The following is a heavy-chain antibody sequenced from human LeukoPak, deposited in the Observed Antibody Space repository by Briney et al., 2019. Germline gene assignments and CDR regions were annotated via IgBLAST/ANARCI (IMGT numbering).Heavy chain of an antibody. D-gene: IGHD6-19*01. CDR3: ARILQQWLPPDY. V-gene: IGHV4-59*01. J-gene: IGHJ4*02. CDR1: GGSISGYY. Sequence: SETLSLTCTVSGGSISGYYWSWIRQPPGKGLEWIGYIYYSGSTNYNPSLKSRVTISVDTSKNQFSLKLSSVTAADTAVYYCARILQQWLPPDYWGQGTLVTVSS. CDR2: IYYSGST.